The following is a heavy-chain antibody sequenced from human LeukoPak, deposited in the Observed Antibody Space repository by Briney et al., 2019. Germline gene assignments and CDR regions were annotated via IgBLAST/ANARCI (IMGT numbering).Heavy chain of an antibody. V-gene: IGHV4-34*01. CDR3: ARHFRRGWYGFYYFDY. D-gene: IGHD6-19*01. J-gene: IGHJ4*02. CDR2: INHSGST. Sequence: SETLSLTCAVYGGPFSGYYWSWIRQPPGKGLEWIGEINHSGSTNYNPSLKSRVTISVDTSKNQFPLKLSSVTAADTAVYYCARHFRRGWYGFYYFDYWGQGTLVTVSS. CDR1: GGPFSGYY.